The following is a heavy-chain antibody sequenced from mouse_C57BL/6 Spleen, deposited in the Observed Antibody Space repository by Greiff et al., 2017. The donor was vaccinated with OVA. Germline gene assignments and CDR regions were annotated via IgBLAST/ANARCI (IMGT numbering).Heavy chain of an antibody. J-gene: IGHJ1*03. CDR3: ARDDSWYFDV. CDR1: GYTFTDYY. Sequence: VQLQQSGAELVRPGASVKLSCKASGYTFTDYYINWVKQRPGQGLEWIARIYPGSGNTYYNEKFKGKATLTAEKSSSTAYMQLSSLTSEDSAVYFCARDDSWYFDVWGTGTTVTVSS. V-gene: IGHV1-76*01. CDR2: IYPGSGNT. D-gene: IGHD2-4*01.